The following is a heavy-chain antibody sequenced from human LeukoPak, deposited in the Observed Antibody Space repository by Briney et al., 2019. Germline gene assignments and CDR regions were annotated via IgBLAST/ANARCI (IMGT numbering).Heavy chain of an antibody. CDR3: ARAPRQLSYYYGVDV. CDR2: MNPNSGDT. D-gene: IGHD5-18*01. CDR1: GYTFTSTE. Sequence: ASVKVSCKASGYTFTSTEIMWVRQATGQGLERMGWMNPNSGDTGYAQKFQGRVTMTRDTSTSTAYMELSRLRFDDTAVYYCARAPRQLSYYYGVDVWGQGTTVTVSS. V-gene: IGHV1-8*01. J-gene: IGHJ6*02.